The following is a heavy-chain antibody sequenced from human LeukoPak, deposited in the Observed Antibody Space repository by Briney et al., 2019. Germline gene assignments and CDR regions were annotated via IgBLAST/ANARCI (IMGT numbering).Heavy chain of an antibody. CDR3: AREQSGWFGELEPYFDY. V-gene: IGHV3-64*01. J-gene: IGHJ4*02. CDR2: ISSNGGST. Sequence: GGSLRLSCAASGFTFSSYAMHWVRQVPGKGLEYVSAISSNGGSTYYANSVKGRFTISRDNSKNTLYLQMGSLRAEDMAVYYCAREQSGWFGELEPYFDYWGQGTLVTVSS. D-gene: IGHD3-10*01. CDR1: GFTFSSYA.